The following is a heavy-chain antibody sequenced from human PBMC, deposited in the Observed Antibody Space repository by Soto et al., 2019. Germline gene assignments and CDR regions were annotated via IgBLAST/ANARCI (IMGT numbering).Heavy chain of an antibody. V-gene: IGHV4-34*01. D-gene: IGHD6-6*01. J-gene: IGHJ5*02. Sequence: QVQRQQWGAGLLKPSETLSLTCAVYGGSFSCYYWSWIRQPPGKGLERLGEINHSGITNYNPSLKSRVTISVDTSTAQFSLKLGSVTAADTAVYYCARSKSRYSSSSNLNWFDPWGQGTLVNVSS. CDR1: GGSFSCYY. CDR2: INHSGIT. CDR3: ARSKSRYSSSSNLNWFDP.